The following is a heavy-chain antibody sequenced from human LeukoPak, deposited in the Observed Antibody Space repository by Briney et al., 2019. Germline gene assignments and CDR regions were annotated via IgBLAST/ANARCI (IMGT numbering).Heavy chain of an antibody. J-gene: IGHJ4*02. V-gene: IGHV3-23*01. CDR1: GCTFSTNA. D-gene: IGHD2-15*01. CDR3: AKDFRSAY. Sequence: GGSLRLTCAASGCTFSTNAMAWVRQAPGKGLEWVSAIRGSGDDTYYADSVKGRFTISRDNSKNTLSLQMNSLRAEDTAVYYCAKDFRSAYWGQGTLVTVSS. CDR2: IRGSGDDT.